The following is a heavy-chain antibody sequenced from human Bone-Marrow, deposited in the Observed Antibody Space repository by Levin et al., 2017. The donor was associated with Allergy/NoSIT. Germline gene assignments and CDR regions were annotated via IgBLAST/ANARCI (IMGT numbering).Heavy chain of an antibody. D-gene: IGHD2-15*01. CDR1: GGTFSSYA. CDR3: ARDPNKYCSGGSCYSINWFDP. J-gene: IGHJ5*02. Sequence: SVKVSCKASGGTFSSYAISWVRQAPGQGLEWMGRIIPILGIANYAQKFQGRVTITADKSTSTAYMELSSLRSEDTAVYYCARDPNKYCSGGSCYSINWFDPWGQGTLVTVSS. CDR2: IIPILGIA. V-gene: IGHV1-69*04.